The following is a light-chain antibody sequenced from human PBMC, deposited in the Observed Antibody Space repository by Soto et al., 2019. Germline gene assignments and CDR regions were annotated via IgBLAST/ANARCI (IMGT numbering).Light chain of an antibody. CDR3: EQYTSWPLT. CDR2: AAS. Sequence: EVVMTQSPATLSVSPGERATLSCRTSQNVYNNLAWYLQKPGQAPRLLISAASTRPTGIPARFSGSGSGTEFTLTINSLQSEDFAVYYCEQYTSWPLTFGGGTKVEIK. CDR1: QNVYNN. V-gene: IGKV3D-15*01. J-gene: IGKJ4*01.